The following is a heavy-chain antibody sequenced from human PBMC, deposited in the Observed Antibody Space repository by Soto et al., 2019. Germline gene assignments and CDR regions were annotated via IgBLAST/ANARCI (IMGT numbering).Heavy chain of an antibody. V-gene: IGHV3-33*01. J-gene: IGHJ5*02. CDR3: ARGIATGQLDP. CDR1: GFTFSSYG. CDR2: IWYDGSNK. D-gene: IGHD2-15*01. Sequence: GGSLRLSCAASGFTFSSYGMHWVRQAPGKGLEWVAVIWYDGSNKYYADSVKGRFTISRGNSKNTLYLQMNSLRAEDTAVYYCARGIATGQLDPWGQGTLVTVSS.